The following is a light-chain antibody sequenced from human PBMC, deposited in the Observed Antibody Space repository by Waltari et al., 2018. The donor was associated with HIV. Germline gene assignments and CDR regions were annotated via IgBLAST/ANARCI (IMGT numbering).Light chain of an antibody. Sequence: AIRMTQSPSSFSASTGDRVTITCRASQDISSYVAWYQQKPGKAPKLLIYAASTLQSGVPSRFSGSGSGTDFTLTISCLQSEDFATYYCQQYYIYPRTFGQGTKVEIK. CDR1: QDISSY. V-gene: IGKV1-8*01. CDR2: AAS. J-gene: IGKJ1*01. CDR3: QQYYIYPRT.